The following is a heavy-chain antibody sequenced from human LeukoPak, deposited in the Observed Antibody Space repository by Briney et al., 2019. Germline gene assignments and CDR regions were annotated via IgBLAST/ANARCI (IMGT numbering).Heavy chain of an antibody. Sequence: ASVKVSCKASGYTFTGYYMHWVRQAPGQGLEWVGWINPNSGGTNYAQKFQGRVTMTRDTSISTAYMELSRLRSDDTAVYYCARGDIVVVPAAADLDYWGQGTLVTVSS. CDR2: INPNSGGT. J-gene: IGHJ4*02. D-gene: IGHD2-2*01. CDR3: ARGDIVVVPAAADLDY. V-gene: IGHV1-2*02. CDR1: GYTFTGYY.